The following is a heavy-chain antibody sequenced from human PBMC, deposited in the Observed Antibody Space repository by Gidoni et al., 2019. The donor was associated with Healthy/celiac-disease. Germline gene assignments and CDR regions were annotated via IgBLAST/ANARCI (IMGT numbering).Heavy chain of an antibody. D-gene: IGHD1-26*01. V-gene: IGHV3-23*01. CDR1: GITFSSYA. Sequence: EVQLLESGGGLVQHAGSLSLSCASPGITFSSYAMSWVRQAPGKGLEWVSAISGSGGSTYYADSVKGRFTISRDNSKNTLYLQMNSLRAEDTAVYYCAKEGLGGSYGWGVYWGQGTLVTVSS. J-gene: IGHJ4*02. CDR2: ISGSGGST. CDR3: AKEGLGGSYGWGVY.